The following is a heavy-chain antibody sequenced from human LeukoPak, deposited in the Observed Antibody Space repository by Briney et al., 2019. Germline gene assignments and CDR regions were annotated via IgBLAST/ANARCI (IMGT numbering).Heavy chain of an antibody. CDR3: ARFVSDYVWEGFDY. V-gene: IGHV1-2*02. J-gene: IGHJ4*02. D-gene: IGHD3-16*01. CDR2: INPNSGGT. CDR1: GYTFTGYY. Sequence: ASVKVSCKASGYTFTGYYMHWVRQAPGQGLEWMGWINPNSGGTNYAQKFQGRVTMTRDTSISTAYMELSSLRSEDTAVYYCARFVSDYVWEGFDYWGQGTLVTVSS.